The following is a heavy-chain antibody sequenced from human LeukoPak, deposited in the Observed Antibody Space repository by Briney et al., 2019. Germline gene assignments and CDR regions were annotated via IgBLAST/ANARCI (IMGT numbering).Heavy chain of an antibody. CDR1: GGSIRSSSHN. V-gene: IGHV4-39*01. D-gene: IGHD3-3*01. J-gene: IGHJ4*02. CDR3: ARRPKQPGFWSGYVDY. Sequence: PSETLSLTCTVSGGSIRSSSHNWAWLRQPPGKGLEYFGSIFYSGSTYYNPSLTSRVTISVDTSKNQFSLKLSSVTAADTAVYYCARRPKQPGFWSGYVDYWGQGILVTVSP. CDR2: IFYSGST.